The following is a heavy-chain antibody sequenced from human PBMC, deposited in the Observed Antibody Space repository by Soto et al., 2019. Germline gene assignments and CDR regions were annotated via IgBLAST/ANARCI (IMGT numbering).Heavy chain of an antibody. Sequence: QVQLQESGPGLVKPSETLSLTCNVSGGSISGYYWSWIRQPPGKGLEWIGYVYYTGSTNYNPSLKSPVTMSVDTSRNQFSLKLTSVTAADTAVYYCARGIHGTSSDNWGQGTLVTV. CDR3: ARGIHGTSSDN. D-gene: IGHD1-7*01. CDR1: GGSISGYY. V-gene: IGHV4-59*08. J-gene: IGHJ4*02. CDR2: VYYTGST.